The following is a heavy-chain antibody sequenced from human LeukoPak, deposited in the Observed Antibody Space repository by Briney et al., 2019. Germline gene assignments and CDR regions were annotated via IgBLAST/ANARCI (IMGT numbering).Heavy chain of an antibody. D-gene: IGHD2-2*01. V-gene: IGHV4-34*01. Sequence: SETLSLTCAVYSVSFSGYYWSWIRQPPGKGLEWIGDINDSGSTNYNPSVKSRVTISVDTSKNQFSLKLTSVTAADTAVYYCARVHDLGYCTSTTCYGGYYFDYWGQGTLVTVSS. J-gene: IGHJ4*02. CDR2: INDSGST. CDR3: ARVHDLGYCTSTTCYGGYYFDY. CDR1: SVSFSGYY.